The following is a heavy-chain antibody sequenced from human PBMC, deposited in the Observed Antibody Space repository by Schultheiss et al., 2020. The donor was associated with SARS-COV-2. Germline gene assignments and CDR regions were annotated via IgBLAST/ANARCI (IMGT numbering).Heavy chain of an antibody. J-gene: IGHJ3*02. V-gene: IGHV3-48*04. Sequence: GGSLRLSCAASVFTFSSYAMNWVRQAPGKGLEWVSSISSSGSTIYYADSVKGRFTISRDNAKNSLYLQMNSLRAEDTAVYYCAREDSNDAFDIWGQGTVVTVSS. CDR3: AREDSNDAFDI. CDR1: VFTFSSYA. CDR2: ISSSGSTI. D-gene: IGHD4-11*01.